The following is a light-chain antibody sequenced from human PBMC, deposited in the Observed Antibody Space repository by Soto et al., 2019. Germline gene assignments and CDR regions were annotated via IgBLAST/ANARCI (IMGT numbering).Light chain of an antibody. CDR3: QQRSNWPPT. CDR2: DAS. CDR1: QSVSSS. J-gene: IGKJ4*01. Sequence: EIVLTQSPATLFLSPGERATLSCRASQSVSSSLAWYQQKPGQAPRLLIYDASNRATAIPARFSGSGSGTDFTLTINYLEPEDFAVYYCQQRSNWPPTFGGGTKVDI. V-gene: IGKV3-11*01.